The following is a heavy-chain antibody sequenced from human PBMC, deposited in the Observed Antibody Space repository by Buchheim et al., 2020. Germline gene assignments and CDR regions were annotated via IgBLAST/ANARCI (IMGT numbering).Heavy chain of an antibody. CDR2: IYYSGST. Sequence: QVQLQESGPGLVKPSQTLSLTCTVSGGSISSGGYYWGWIRQHPGKGLEWIGYIYYSGSTYYNPSLKSRVTISVDTSKNQFSLKLSSVTAADTAVYYCAREAYDILTKDNWFDPWGQGTL. CDR1: GGSISSGGYY. V-gene: IGHV4-31*03. CDR3: AREAYDILTKDNWFDP. J-gene: IGHJ5*02. D-gene: IGHD3-9*01.